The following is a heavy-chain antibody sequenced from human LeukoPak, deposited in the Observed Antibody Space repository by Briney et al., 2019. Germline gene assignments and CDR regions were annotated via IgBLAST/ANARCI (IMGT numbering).Heavy chain of an antibody. CDR3: ARDSFIRTAYRGSLNWFDP. CDR1: GFTFSNYE. J-gene: IGHJ5*02. CDR2: ITSSGNTI. D-gene: IGHD5-12*01. V-gene: IGHV3-48*03. Sequence: PGGSLRLSCAASGFTFSNYEMNWVRQAPGKGLEWVSYITSSGNTIYYANSVKGRFTISRDNAKNSLYLQMNSLRAEDTAVYYCARDSFIRTAYRGSLNWFDPWGQGTLVTVSS.